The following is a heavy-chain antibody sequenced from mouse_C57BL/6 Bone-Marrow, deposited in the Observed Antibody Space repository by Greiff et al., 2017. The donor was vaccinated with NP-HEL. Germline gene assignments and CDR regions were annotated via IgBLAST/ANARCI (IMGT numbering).Heavy chain of an antibody. J-gene: IGHJ3*01. CDR2: LDPSDSYT. CDR3: ARETAQAPAWFAY. Sequence: QVQLQQPGAELVMPGASVKLSCKASGYTFTSYWMHWVKQRPGQGLEWIGELDPSDSYTNYNQKFKGKSTLTVDKSSSTAYMQLSSLTSEDSAVYYCARETAQAPAWFAYWGQGTLVTVSA. CDR1: GYTFTSYW. V-gene: IGHV1-69*01. D-gene: IGHD3-2*02.